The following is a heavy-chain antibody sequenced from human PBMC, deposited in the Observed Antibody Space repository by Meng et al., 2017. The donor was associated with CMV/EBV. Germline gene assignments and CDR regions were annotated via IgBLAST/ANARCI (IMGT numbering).Heavy chain of an antibody. CDR3: AGTGRITIWQRGMDV. D-gene: IGHD3-3*01. J-gene: IGHJ6*02. CDR1: GGSFSGYY. CDR2: INHSGST. Sequence: YGGSFSGYYWSWIRQPPGKGLEWIGEINHSGSTNYNPSLKSRVTISVDTSKNQFSLKLSSVTAADTAVYYCAGTGRITIWQRGMDVWGQGTTVTVSS. V-gene: IGHV4-34*01.